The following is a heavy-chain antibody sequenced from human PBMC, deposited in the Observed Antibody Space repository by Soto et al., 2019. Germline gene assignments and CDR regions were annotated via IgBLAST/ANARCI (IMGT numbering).Heavy chain of an antibody. Sequence: EVHLLQSGGGLVQPGGSLRVSCAASGFTFTDYAMTWIRQAPGKGLEWVSAISSRGTNTYYADSVTGRFTVSRDNYKNTLYLQMDSLRADDTAVYYCAKGAAGRTNDYGDFWGQGTLVTVSS. V-gene: IGHV3-23*01. CDR3: AKGAAGRTNDYGDF. CDR1: GFTFTDYA. CDR2: ISSRGTNT. J-gene: IGHJ4*02. D-gene: IGHD1-1*01.